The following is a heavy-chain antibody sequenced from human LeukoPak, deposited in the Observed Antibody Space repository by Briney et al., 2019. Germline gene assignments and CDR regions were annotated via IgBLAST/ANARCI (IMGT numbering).Heavy chain of an antibody. J-gene: IGHJ3*02. V-gene: IGHV1-2*02. CDR1: GYTFTGYY. Sequence: GASVKVSCKASGYTFTGYYMHWVRQAPGKGPEWMGWINPNSGGTNYAQKFQGRVTMTRDTSTSTVYMELSSLISEDTAVYYCARGRNYYDSSRYYYEGDAFDIWGQGTMVTVSS. CDR2: INPNSGGT. CDR3: ARGRNYYDSSRYYYEGDAFDI. D-gene: IGHD3-22*01.